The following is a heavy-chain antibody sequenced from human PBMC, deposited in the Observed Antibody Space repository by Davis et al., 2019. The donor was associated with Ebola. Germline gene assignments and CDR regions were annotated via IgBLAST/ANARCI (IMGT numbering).Heavy chain of an antibody. CDR3: ARDSVVTPADY. J-gene: IGHJ4*02. CDR1: GYTFTGYY. V-gene: IGHV1-18*04. CDR2: ISAYNGNT. D-gene: IGHD4-23*01. Sequence: ASVKVSCKASGYTFTGYYMHWVRQAPGQGLEWMGWISAYNGNTNYAQKLQGRVTMTTDTSTSTAYMELRSLRSDDTAVYYCARDSVVTPADYWGQGTLVTVSS.